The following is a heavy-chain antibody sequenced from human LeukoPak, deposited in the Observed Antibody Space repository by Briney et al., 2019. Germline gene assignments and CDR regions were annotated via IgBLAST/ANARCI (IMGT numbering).Heavy chain of an antibody. Sequence: GGSLRLSCAVSGFSVRTTYMSWVRQAPGKGLEWVSAISGSGGSTYYADSVKGRFTISRDNSKNTLYLQMNSLRAEDTAVYYCAKHFGWFDPWGQGTLVTVSS. CDR1: GFSVRTTY. D-gene: IGHD3-10*01. J-gene: IGHJ5*02. V-gene: IGHV3-23*01. CDR2: ISGSGGST. CDR3: AKHFGWFDP.